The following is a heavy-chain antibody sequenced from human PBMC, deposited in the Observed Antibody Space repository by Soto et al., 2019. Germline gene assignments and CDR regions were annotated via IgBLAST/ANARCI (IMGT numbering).Heavy chain of an antibody. D-gene: IGHD3-10*01. Sequence: SETLSLTCTVSGGSISSYYWSWIRQPPGKGLEWIGYIYYSGSTNYNPSLKSRVTISVDTSKNQFSLKLSSVTAADTAVYYCARLPYGSRSYYHYYYYGMDVWGQGTTVT. CDR1: GGSISSYY. CDR3: ARLPYGSRSYYHYYYYGMDV. V-gene: IGHV4-59*08. J-gene: IGHJ6*02. CDR2: IYYSGST.